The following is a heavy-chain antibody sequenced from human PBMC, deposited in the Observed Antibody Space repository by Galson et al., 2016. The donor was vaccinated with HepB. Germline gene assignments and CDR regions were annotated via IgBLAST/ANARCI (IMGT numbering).Heavy chain of an antibody. J-gene: IGHJ4*02. CDR2: IWYDGGKK. CDR1: GFTFSSYG. CDR3: ASACSSTTCYGDFDY. D-gene: IGHD2-2*01. V-gene: IGHV3-33*01. Sequence: GFTFSSYGMHWVRQAPGKGLEWVAVIWYDGGKKYYADSVKGRFAISRDNSKNTLYLQMNNLRAEDTAVYYCASACSSTTCYGDFDYWGQGTLVTVSS.